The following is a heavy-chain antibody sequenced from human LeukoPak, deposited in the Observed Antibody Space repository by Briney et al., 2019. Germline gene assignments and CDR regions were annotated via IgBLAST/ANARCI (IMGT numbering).Heavy chain of an antibody. CDR1: GFTFNAYA. CDR3: ARSISGYCSSTSCYSPYDY. Sequence: GRSLGLSCAASGFTFNAYAMHWVRQAPGKGLEWVAVISYDGSNKYYADSVKGRFTISRDNAKNSLYLQMNSLRAEDTAVYYCARSISGYCSSTSCYSPYDYWGQGTLVTVSS. J-gene: IGHJ4*02. CDR2: ISYDGSNK. D-gene: IGHD2-2*01. V-gene: IGHV3-30-3*01.